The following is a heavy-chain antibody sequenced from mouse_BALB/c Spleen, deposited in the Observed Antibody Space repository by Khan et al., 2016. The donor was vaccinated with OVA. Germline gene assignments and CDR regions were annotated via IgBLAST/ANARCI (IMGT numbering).Heavy chain of an antibody. CDR3: ATSYFYGYYFDY. CDR2: ISSDSSTI. Sequence: EVELVESGGGLVQPGGSRKLSCAASGFTFTSYGMHWIRQAPEKGLEWVAYISSDSSTIYYAATVQGRFTITRDNPKNTLFLQMTSLRSGDTAMYFCATSYFYGYYFDYWGQGTTLTVSS. CDR1: GFTFTSYG. D-gene: IGHD1-1*01. V-gene: IGHV5-17*02. J-gene: IGHJ2*01.